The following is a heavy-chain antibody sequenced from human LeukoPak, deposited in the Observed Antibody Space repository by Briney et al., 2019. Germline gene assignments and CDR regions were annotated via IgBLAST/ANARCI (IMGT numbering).Heavy chain of an antibody. Sequence: PGGSLRLSCAASGFTFSSYSMNWVRQAPGKGLEWVSSISSSSSYIYYADSVKGRFTISRDNAKNSLYLQMNSLRAEDTAVYYCARTGVGILTGYLDGSLYHWGQGTLVTVSS. CDR1: GFTFSSYS. CDR2: ISSSSSYI. D-gene: IGHD3-9*01. V-gene: IGHV3-21*01. J-gene: IGHJ5*02. CDR3: ARTGVGILTGYLDGSLYH.